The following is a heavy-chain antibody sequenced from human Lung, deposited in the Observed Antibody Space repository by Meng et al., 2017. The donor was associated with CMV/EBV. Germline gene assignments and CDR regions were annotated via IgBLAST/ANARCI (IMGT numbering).Heavy chain of an antibody. CDR1: GYTFGSYG. CDR2: FVNYVDT. V-gene: IGHV1-18*01. D-gene: IGHD2-15*01. CDR3: ASGTPGRSYCDY. Sequence: QVHLLQSGPEVKKPGASVRVSCKASGYTFGSYGICWVRQAPGQGLEWVGWFVNYVDTYPAPKFQGRVTMTTDTHTNTAFMELRSLTSDDTAVYYCASGTPGRSYCDYWGQGTLVTVSS. J-gene: IGHJ4*02.